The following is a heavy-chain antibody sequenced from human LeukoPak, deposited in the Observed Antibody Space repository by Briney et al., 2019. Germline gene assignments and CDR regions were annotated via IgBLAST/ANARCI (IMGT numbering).Heavy chain of an antibody. D-gene: IGHD3-10*01. CDR1: GYTLTNYW. J-gene: IGHJ4*02. CDR2: IYPGDSDT. Sequence: GESLKISCKGSGYTLTNYWIGWVRQMPGKGLECMGIIYPGDSDTRYSPSFQGQVTISADKSISTAYLQWSSLRASDTAMYYCARSSYYGDILPFDYWGQGTLVTVSS. CDR3: ARSSYYGDILPFDY. V-gene: IGHV5-51*01.